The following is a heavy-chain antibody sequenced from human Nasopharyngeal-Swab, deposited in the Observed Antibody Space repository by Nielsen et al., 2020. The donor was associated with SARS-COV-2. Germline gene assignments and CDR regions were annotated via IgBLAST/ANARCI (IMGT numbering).Heavy chain of an antibody. CDR2: INNRGDDT. CDR3: VKDLAYDEVS. J-gene: IGHJ5*02. CDR1: GFIFSNYA. V-gene: IGHV3-23*01. Sequence: GESLKISCAASGFIFSNYAMGWVRQAPGKGLEWVSTINNRGDDTHYVDSVRGRFTVSRDNSKNTLYLQMNSLRGEDTAIYYCVKDLAYDEVSWGQGTLVTVSS. D-gene: IGHD5-12*01.